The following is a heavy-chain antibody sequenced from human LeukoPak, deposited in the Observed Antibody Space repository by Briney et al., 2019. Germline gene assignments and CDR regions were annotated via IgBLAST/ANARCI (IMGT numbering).Heavy chain of an antibody. CDR3: ARGRFGWPTVTPYDY. CDR1: GYTFTGYY. V-gene: IGHV1-2*02. CDR2: INPNSGGT. D-gene: IGHD4-17*01. Sequence: ASVKVSCKASGYTFTGYYMHWVRQAPGQGLEWMGWINPNSGGTNYAQKFQGGVTMTRDTSISTAYMELSRLRSDDTAVYYCARGRFGWPTVTPYDYWGQGTLVTVSS. J-gene: IGHJ4*02.